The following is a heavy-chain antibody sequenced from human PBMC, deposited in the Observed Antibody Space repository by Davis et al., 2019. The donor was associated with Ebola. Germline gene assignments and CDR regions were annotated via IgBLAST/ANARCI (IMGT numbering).Heavy chain of an antibody. V-gene: IGHV4-39*07. CDR1: GGSISSSSYY. Sequence: MPSETLSLTCTVSGGSISSSSYYWGWIRQPPGKGLEWIGSIYYSGSTYYNPSLKSRVTISVETSKNQFSLKLSSVTAADTAVYYCARLEAARGRYYYYYYGMDVWGQGTTVTVSS. D-gene: IGHD6-6*01. CDR2: IYYSGST. CDR3: ARLEAARGRYYYYYYGMDV. J-gene: IGHJ6*02.